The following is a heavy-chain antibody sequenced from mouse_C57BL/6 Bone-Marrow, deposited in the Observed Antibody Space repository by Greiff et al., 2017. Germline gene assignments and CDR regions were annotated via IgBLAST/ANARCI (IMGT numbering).Heavy chain of an antibody. CDR2: ISSGSSTI. CDR1: GFTFSDYG. V-gene: IGHV5-17*01. Sequence: EVKLMESGGGLVKPGGSLKLSCAASGFTFSDYGMHWVRQAPEKGLEWVAYISSGSSTIYYADTVKGRFTISRDNAKNTLFLQMTSLRSEDTAMYYCARGRLRGAWFAYWGQGTLVTVSA. CDR3: ARGRLRGAWFAY. J-gene: IGHJ3*01. D-gene: IGHD2-4*01.